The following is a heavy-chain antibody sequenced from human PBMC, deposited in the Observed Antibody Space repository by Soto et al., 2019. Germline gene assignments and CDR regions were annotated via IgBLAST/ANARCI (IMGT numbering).Heavy chain of an antibody. CDR2: INPNSGGT. V-gene: IGHV1-2*02. Sequence: ASVKVSCKASGYTFTGYYMHWVRQAPGQGLEWMGWINPNSGGTNYAQKFQGRVTMTRDTSISTAYMELSRLRSDDTAVYYCARGERDGYGDYYYYGMDVWGQGTTVTVS. D-gene: IGHD5-12*01. CDR3: ARGERDGYGDYYYYGMDV. J-gene: IGHJ6*02. CDR1: GYTFTGYY.